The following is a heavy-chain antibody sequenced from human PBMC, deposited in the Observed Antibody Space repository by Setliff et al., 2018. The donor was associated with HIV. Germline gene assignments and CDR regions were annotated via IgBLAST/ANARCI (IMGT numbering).Heavy chain of an antibody. CDR2: ISAYNGNT. Sequence: ASVKVSCKASGYSFSSYAISWVRQAPGQGLEWMGWISAYNGNTNYAQKLQGRVTMTTDTSTSTAYMELRSLRSEDTAVYFCVRDLGDGYNWFDPWGQGIQVTVSS. CDR3: VRDLGDGYNWFDP. D-gene: IGHD1-26*01. V-gene: IGHV1-18*01. CDR1: GYSFSSYA. J-gene: IGHJ5*02.